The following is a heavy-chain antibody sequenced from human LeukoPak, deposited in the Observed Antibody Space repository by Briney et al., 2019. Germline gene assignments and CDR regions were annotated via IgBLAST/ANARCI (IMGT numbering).Heavy chain of an antibody. CDR3: ARVHTTGYFPYYSYYYMDV. CDR2: IYTSGST. J-gene: IGHJ6*03. CDR1: GDSISSYY. D-gene: IGHD3-9*01. V-gene: IGHV4-4*07. Sequence: SETLSLTRTVSGDSISSYYWSWIRQPAGRGLEWIGRIYTSGSTNYNPSLKSRVTMSVDTSKNQFSLKLSSVTAADTAVYYCARVHTTGYFPYYSYYYMDVWGRGTTVTVSS.